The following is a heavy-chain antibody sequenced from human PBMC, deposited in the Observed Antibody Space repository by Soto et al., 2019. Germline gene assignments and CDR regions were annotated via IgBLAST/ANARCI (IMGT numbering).Heavy chain of an antibody. Sequence: QVQLVQSGGGVVQPGRSLRLSCVASGFSFRNYGMHWVRQAPGKGLEWVAVLWYDGKRKYYSDSVKGRFTVSRDDSKNTLYLEMNSLRVEDTAVYYCARDNDRNSHYSQFDYWGQGTQVTVSS. J-gene: IGHJ4*02. CDR2: LWYDGKRK. D-gene: IGHD3-10*01. CDR3: ARDNDRNSHYSQFDY. CDR1: GFSFRNYG. V-gene: IGHV3-33*01.